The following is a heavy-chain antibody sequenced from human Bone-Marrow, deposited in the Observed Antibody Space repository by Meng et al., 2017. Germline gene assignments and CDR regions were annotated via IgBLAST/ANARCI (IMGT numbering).Heavy chain of an antibody. Sequence: QVQLQQWGPGLLKPSETLSRTCGVSGGSFSDYYWSWIRQPPGKGLEWIGEINHSGSTNYNPSLESRATISVDTSQNNLSLKLSSVTAADSAVYYCARGPTTMAHDFDYWGQGNLVTVSS. CDR1: GGSFSDYY. V-gene: IGHV4-34*01. J-gene: IGHJ4*02. CDR3: ARGPTTMAHDFDY. D-gene: IGHD4-11*01. CDR2: INHSGST.